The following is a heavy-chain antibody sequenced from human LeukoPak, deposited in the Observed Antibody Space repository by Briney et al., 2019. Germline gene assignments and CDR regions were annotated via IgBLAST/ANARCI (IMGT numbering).Heavy chain of an antibody. CDR2: ISAYNGNT. D-gene: IGHD5-18*01. CDR1: GYTFTSYD. CDR3: ARRGYGYSQPDY. V-gene: IGHV1-18*01. J-gene: IGHJ4*02. Sequence: ASVKVSCKASGYTFTSYDINWVRQATGQGLEWMGWISAYNGNTNYAQKLQGRVTMTTDTSTSTAYMELRSLRSDDTAVYYCARRGYGYSQPDYWGQGTLVSVSS.